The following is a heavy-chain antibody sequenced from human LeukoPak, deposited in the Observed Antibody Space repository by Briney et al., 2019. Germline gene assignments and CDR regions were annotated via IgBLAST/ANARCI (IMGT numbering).Heavy chain of an antibody. CDR2: VYYTGST. CDR1: GGSISRSGYS. V-gene: IGHV4-30-4*07. Sequence: SETLSLTCAVSGGSISRSGYSWSWIRQPPGKGLEWIGYVYYTGSTYYNPSLKSRVTISVATSTNQFSLKLRSVTAADTAVYYCARGGDSSGYEGRFDPWGQGTLVTVSS. CDR3: ARGGDSSGYEGRFDP. D-gene: IGHD3-22*01. J-gene: IGHJ5*02.